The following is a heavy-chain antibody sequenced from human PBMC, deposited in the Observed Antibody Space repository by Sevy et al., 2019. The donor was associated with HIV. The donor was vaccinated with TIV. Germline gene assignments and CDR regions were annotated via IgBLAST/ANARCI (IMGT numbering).Heavy chain of an antibody. V-gene: IGHV1-2*06. CDR1: GYIFSDYN. CDR3: VREDHNAPRTLLSFDI. J-gene: IGHJ3*02. D-gene: IGHD1-20*01. CDR2: INPNSGVT. Sequence: ASVKVSCKTTGYIFSDYNMHWVRQAPGQGLEWMDLINPNSGVTIYAQKFRGRVSLTRDTSMSTAYMELSALTSDDTAVYYCVREDHNAPRTLLSFDIWGQGTMVTVSS.